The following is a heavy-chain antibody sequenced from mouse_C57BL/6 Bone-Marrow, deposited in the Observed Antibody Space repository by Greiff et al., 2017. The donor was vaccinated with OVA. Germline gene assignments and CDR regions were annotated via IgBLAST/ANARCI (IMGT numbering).Heavy chain of an antibody. CDR1: GFTFSDYY. D-gene: IGHD2-4*01. J-gene: IGHJ4*01. CDR2: ISNGGGST. CDR3: ARQEGYDYDGYYYAMDY. V-gene: IGHV5-12*01. Sequence: DVMLVESGGGLVQPGGSLKLSCAASGFTFSDYYMYWVRQTPEKRLEWVAYISNGGGSTYYPDTVKGRFTISRDNAKNTLYLQMSRLKSEDTAMYYCARQEGYDYDGYYYAMDYWGQGTSVTVSS.